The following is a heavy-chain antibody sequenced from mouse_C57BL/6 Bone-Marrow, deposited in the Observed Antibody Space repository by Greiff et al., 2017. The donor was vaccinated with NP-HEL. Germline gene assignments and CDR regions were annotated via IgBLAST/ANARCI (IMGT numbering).Heavy chain of an antibody. D-gene: IGHD1-1*01. Sequence: VQLQQSGPVLVKPGASVKMSCKASGYTFTDYYMNWVKQSHGKSLEWIGVINPYNGGTSYNQKFKGKATLTVDKSSSTAYMELNSLTSEDSAVYYCAEGYYYGSSYGFDYWGQGTTLTVSS. CDR2: INPYNGGT. CDR1: GYTFTDYY. J-gene: IGHJ2*01. V-gene: IGHV1-19*01. CDR3: AEGYYYGSSYGFDY.